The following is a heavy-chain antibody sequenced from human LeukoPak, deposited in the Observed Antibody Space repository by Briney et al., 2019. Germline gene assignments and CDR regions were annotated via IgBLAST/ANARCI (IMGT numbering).Heavy chain of an antibody. CDR1: GASITSSSCS. CDR2: IYYSGST. Sequence: RTSETLSLTCTVSGASITSSSCSWGWIRQPPGKGPEWIGSIYYSGSTYYNPSLKSRVTISVDTSKNQFSLKLSSLTAADTAVYYCARHQWSSTWGFYFDSWGQGTLVTVSS. D-gene: IGHD6-13*01. J-gene: IGHJ4*02. V-gene: IGHV4-39*01. CDR3: ARHQWSSTWGFYFDS.